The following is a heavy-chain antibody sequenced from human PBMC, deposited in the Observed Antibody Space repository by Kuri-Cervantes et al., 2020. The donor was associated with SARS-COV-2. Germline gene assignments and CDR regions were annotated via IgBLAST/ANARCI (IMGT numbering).Heavy chain of an antibody. V-gene: IGHV3-48*01. CDR2: ISSSSSTI. CDR3: SRTYDSSGSLYYYYYMDV. J-gene: IGHJ6*03. D-gene: IGHD3-22*01. CDR1: GFTFSSYS. Sequence: GESLKISCAASGFTFSSYSMNWVRQAPGKGLEWVSYISSSSSTIYYADSVKGRFTISRDNAKNSLYLQMSSLRAEDTAVYYCSRTYDSSGSLYYYYYMDVWGKGTTVTVSS.